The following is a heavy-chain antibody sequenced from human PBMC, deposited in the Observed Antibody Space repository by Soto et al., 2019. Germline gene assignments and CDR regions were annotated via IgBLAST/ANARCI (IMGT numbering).Heavy chain of an antibody. V-gene: IGHV3-23*01. D-gene: IGHD5-18*01. CDR1: GFTFSTYG. Sequence: GGSLRLSCAASGFTFSTYGRSWVRQAPGKGLEMVSGIRGSGGSTFYADSVKGRFTISRDNSKDTLYLQMSSLGAEDAAVYFCAKDTSAGYTYGDFYYYGMDVWGQGTTVTVSS. J-gene: IGHJ6*02. CDR3: AKDTSAGYTYGDFYYYGMDV. CDR2: IRGSGGST.